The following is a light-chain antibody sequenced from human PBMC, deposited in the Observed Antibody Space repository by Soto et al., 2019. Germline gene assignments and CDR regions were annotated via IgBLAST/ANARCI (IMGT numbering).Light chain of an antibody. J-gene: IGKJ3*01. CDR3: QQFKSSVT. Sequence: AIQLTQSPSSLSASVGDRVTITCRASQGISSALAWYQQKPGKAPKLLIYDASSLESGVPSRFSGSGSGTDFTLIISGLQPEDFANYYCQQFKSSVTFGPGTKVDIK. CDR2: DAS. CDR1: QGISSA. V-gene: IGKV1-13*02.